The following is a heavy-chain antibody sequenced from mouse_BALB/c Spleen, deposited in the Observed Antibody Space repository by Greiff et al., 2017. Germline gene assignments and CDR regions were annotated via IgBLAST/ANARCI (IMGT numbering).Heavy chain of an antibody. CDR2: ISSGGSYT. D-gene: IGHD1-1*01. Sequence: DVQLVESGGDLVKPGGSLKLSCAASGFTFSSYGMSWVRQTPDKRLEWVATISSGGSYTYYPDSVKGRFTISRDNAKNTLYLQMSSLKSEDTAMYYCARHMTTVVAYYYAMDYWGQGTSVTVSS. V-gene: IGHV5-6*01. J-gene: IGHJ4*01. CDR1: GFTFSSYG. CDR3: ARHMTTVVAYYYAMDY.